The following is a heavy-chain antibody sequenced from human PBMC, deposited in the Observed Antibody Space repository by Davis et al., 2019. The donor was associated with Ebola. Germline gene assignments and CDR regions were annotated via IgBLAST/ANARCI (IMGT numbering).Heavy chain of an antibody. J-gene: IGHJ4*02. D-gene: IGHD6-19*01. CDR3: ARSPPGIAVPLGSY. CDR2: ISAYNGNT. V-gene: IGHV1-18*01. CDR1: GYAFSTYG. Sequence: AASVKVSCKASGYAFSTYGITWVRQAPGQGLEWMGWISAYNGNTNYAQNLQGRVTMTTDTSTSTAYMELRSLRSDDTAVYYCARSPPGIAVPLGSYWGQGTQVTVAS.